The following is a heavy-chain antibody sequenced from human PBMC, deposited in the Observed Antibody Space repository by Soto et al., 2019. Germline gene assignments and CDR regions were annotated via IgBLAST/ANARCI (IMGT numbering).Heavy chain of an antibody. V-gene: IGHV1-46*01. D-gene: IGHD3-22*01. CDR1: GYTFTSYY. J-gene: IGHJ4*02. CDR2: INPSGGST. CDR3: ARENYYDSLRVFDY. Sequence: ASVKVSCKASGYTFTSYYMHWVRQAPGQGLEWMGIINPSGGSTSYAQKFQGRVTISVDTSKNQFSLKLSSVTAADTAVYYCARENYYDSLRVFDYWGQGTLVTVSS.